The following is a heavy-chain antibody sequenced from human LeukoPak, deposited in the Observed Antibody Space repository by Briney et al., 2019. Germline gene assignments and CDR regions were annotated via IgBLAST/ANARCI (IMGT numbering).Heavy chain of an antibody. CDR2: ISPSSGNT. J-gene: IGHJ4*02. CDR3: ARYGGTNRSFDY. Sequence: ASVKVSCKAPGYTFSSYGITWVRQAPGQGLEWMGWISPSSGNTNYVQNLQGRVSMTTDTSTSTVYMELRSLRSDDTAVYYCARYGGTNRSFDYWGPGTLVSVSS. V-gene: IGHV1-18*01. D-gene: IGHD1-14*01. CDR1: GYTFSSYG.